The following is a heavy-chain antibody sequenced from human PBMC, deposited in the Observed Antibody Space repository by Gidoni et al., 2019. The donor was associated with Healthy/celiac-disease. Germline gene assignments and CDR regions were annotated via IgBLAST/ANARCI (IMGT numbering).Heavy chain of an antibody. CDR3: ARDLDYMDV. J-gene: IGHJ6*03. V-gene: IGHV3-48*01. CDR2: ISGSSTTK. CDR1: GFTFSNYS. Sequence: EVQLVESGGGWVQPGGSLRLSWPASGFTFSNYSLTWVRQAPGKGLEGVTYISGSSTTKYSADSVRGRFTISRDNAKNSLYLQMNSLRAEDTAVYYCARDLDYMDVWGKGTTVTVSS.